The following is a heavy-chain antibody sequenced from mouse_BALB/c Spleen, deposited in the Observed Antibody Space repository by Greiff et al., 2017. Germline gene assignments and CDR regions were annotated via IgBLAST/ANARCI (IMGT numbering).Heavy chain of an antibody. Sequence: DVKLVESGGGLVKPGGSLKLSCAASGFTFSSYAMSWVRQSPEKRLEWVAEISSGGSYTYYPDTVTGRFTISRDNAKNTLYLEMSSLRSEDTAMYYCARGVGYAMDYWGQGTSVTVSS. CDR1: GFTFSSYA. V-gene: IGHV5-9-4*01. CDR3: ARGVGYAMDY. J-gene: IGHJ4*01. CDR2: ISSGGSYT.